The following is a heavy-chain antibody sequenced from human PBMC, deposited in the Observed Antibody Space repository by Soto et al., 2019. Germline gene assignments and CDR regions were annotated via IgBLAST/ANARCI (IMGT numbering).Heavy chain of an antibody. Sequence: PGGSLRLSCSASEFTFNTYAMHWVRQAPGKGLEWVAVIAYDGNDKYYADSVKGRFTISRDNSKNALYLQMSTLRPEDTAMYYCARDVGNYVPYYYGMDVWGQGTTVTVSS. CDR1: EFTFNTYA. V-gene: IGHV3-30*03. CDR3: ARDVGNYVPYYYGMDV. J-gene: IGHJ6*02. D-gene: IGHD1-7*01. CDR2: IAYDGNDK.